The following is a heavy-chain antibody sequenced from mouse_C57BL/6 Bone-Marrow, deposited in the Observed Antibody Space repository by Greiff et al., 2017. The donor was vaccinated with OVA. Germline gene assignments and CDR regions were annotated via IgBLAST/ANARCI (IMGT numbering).Heavy chain of an antibody. V-gene: IGHV5-4*01. CDR1: GFTFSSYA. Sequence: DVHLVESGGGLVKPGGSLKLSCAASGFTFSSYAMSWVRQTPEKRLEWVATISDGGSYTYYPDNVKGRFTISRDNAKNNLYLQMSHLKSEDTAMYYCAREGYYFDYWGQGTTLTVSS. CDR3: AREGYYFDY. CDR2: ISDGGSYT. J-gene: IGHJ2*01.